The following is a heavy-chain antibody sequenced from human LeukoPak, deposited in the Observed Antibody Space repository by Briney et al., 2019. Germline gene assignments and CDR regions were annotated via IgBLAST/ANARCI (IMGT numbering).Heavy chain of an antibody. CDR3: ARERGGIVVVPAALSHNWFDP. CDR2: INPNSGGT. J-gene: IGHJ5*02. CDR1: GYSFTSHY. V-gene: IGHV1-2*02. D-gene: IGHD2-2*01. Sequence: ASVKVSCKASGYSFTSHYMHWVRQAPGQGLEWMGWINPNSGGTNYAQKFQGRVTMTRDTSISTAYMELSRLRSDDTAVYYCARERGGIVVVPAALSHNWFDPWGQGTLVTVSS.